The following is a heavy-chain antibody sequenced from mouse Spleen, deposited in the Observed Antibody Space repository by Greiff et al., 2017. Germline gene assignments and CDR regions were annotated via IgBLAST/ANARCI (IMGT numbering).Heavy chain of an antibody. D-gene: IGHD1-2*01. V-gene: IGHV1-55*01. Sequence: VQLQQPGAELVKPGASVKMSCKASGYTFTSYWITWVKQRPGQGLEWIGDIYPGSGSTNYNEKFKSKATLTVDTSSSTAYMQLSSLTSEDSAVYYCARGILGYTTATRYFDVWGAGTTVTVSS. CDR3: ARGILGYTTATRYFDV. J-gene: IGHJ1*01. CDR1: GYTFTSYW. CDR2: IYPGSGST.